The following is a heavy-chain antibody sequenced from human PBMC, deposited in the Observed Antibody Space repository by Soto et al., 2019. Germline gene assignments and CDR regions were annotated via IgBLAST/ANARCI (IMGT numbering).Heavy chain of an antibody. D-gene: IGHD5-12*01. CDR3: ARDLGYSGYGGPGFYYYYGMDV. CDR2: ISYDGSNK. J-gene: IGHJ6*02. Sequence: GGSLRLSCADSGFTFSNYGMHWVRQAPGKGLEWVAAISYDGSNKYYADSVGGRFTISRDNSKSTVYLQMSSLRSEDTAVYYCARDLGYSGYGGPGFYYYYGMDVWGQGTTVTVSS. V-gene: IGHV3-30*03. CDR1: GFTFSNYG.